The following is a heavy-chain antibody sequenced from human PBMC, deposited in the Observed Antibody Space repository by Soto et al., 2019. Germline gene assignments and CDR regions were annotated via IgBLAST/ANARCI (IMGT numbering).Heavy chain of an antibody. CDR1: GFTFSSYG. CDR2: ISYDGSNK. D-gene: IGHD3-3*01. CDR3: AKDDGDYDFWSGYYLNYFDS. V-gene: IGHV3-30*18. Sequence: QVQLVESGGGVVQPGRSLRLSCAASGFTFSSYGMHWVRQAPGKGLEWVAVISYDGSNKYYADSVKGRFTISRDNSKNTLYLQMNSLRAEDTAVYYCAKDDGDYDFWSGYYLNYFDSWGQGTLVTVSS. J-gene: IGHJ4*02.